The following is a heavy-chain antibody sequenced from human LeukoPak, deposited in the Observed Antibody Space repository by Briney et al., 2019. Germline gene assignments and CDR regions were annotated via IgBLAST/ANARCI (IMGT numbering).Heavy chain of an antibody. Sequence: ASVKVSCKASGYTFTSYGISWVRQAPGQGLEWMGGIIPIFGTANYAQKFQGRVTITADESTSTAYMELSSLRSEDTAVYYCARGVPSYSSSWYGGGPDFDYWGQGTLVTVSS. CDR2: IIPIFGTA. D-gene: IGHD6-13*01. CDR3: ARGVPSYSSSWYGGGPDFDY. J-gene: IGHJ4*02. V-gene: IGHV1-69*13. CDR1: GYTFTSYG.